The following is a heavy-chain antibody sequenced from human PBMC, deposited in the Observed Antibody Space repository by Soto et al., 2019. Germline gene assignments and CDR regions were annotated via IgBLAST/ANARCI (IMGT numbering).Heavy chain of an antibody. CDR3: ARDHGSRWLKKIYYFDY. CDR2: ISAYNGNT. Sequence: GASVKVSCKASGYTFTSYGISWVRQAPGQGLEWMGWISAYNGNTNYAQKLQGRVTMTTDTSTSTAYMELRSLRSDDTAVYYCARDHGSRWLKKIYYFDYWGQGTLVTVSS. CDR1: GYTFTSYG. J-gene: IGHJ4*02. V-gene: IGHV1-18*01. D-gene: IGHD6-13*01.